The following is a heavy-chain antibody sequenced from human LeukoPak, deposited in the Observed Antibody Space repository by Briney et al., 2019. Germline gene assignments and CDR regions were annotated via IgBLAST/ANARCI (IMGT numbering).Heavy chain of an antibody. CDR3: ARHLPYYGGNLDY. Sequence: GGSLRLSCAASGFTFSSYWMSWVRQAPGKGLEWVANIKQDGSEKYYVDSVKGRFTISRDDAKNSLYLQMNSLRAEDTAVYYCARHLPYYGGNLDYWGQGTLVTVSS. CDR1: GFTFSSYW. V-gene: IGHV3-7*01. CDR2: IKQDGSEK. J-gene: IGHJ4*02. D-gene: IGHD4-17*01.